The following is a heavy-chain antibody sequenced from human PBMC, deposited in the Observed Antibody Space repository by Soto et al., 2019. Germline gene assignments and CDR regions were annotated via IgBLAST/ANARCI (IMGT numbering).Heavy chain of an antibody. J-gene: IGHJ6*02. CDR1: GGTFSSYA. D-gene: IGHD5-18*01. CDR2: ISAIFGKA. V-gene: IGHV1-69*13. CDR3: ASAGDTAKVYYYCGIDV. Sequence: SVKVSCKASGGTFSSYAISWVRQAPGQGLEWMGGISAIFGKANYAQKFQGRVTITADESTSTAYMELSSLRSEDTAVYYCASAGDTAKVYYYCGIDVWGQGTTVTVSS.